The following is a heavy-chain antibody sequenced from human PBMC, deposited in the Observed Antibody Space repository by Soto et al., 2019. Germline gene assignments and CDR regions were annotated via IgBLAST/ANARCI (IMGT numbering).Heavy chain of an antibody. V-gene: IGHV3-30*18. Sequence: QVQLVESGGGVVQPGRSLRLSCAASGFTFSNYGMHWVRQAPGKGLEWVTLISSDGNKKYYGDSVKGRFTISRDNSQSTLSLHMDSLRPEDTAVYNCVKDQRGSNYGYFQYWGQGALVTVSS. D-gene: IGHD4-4*01. CDR2: ISSDGNKK. CDR1: GFTFSNYG. J-gene: IGHJ1*01. CDR3: VKDQRGSNYGYFQY.